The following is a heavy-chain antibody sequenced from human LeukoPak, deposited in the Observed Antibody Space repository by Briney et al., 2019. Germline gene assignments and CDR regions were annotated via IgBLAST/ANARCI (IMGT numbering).Heavy chain of an antibody. J-gene: IGHJ3*02. V-gene: IGHV1-46*01. Sequence: GASVKVSCKASGYTFTSQYVHWVRQAPGRGLEWMGIINPSGGSTRYAQKFQGRVTMTRDTSTSTVYMELKRLGSEDTAVYYCASWFGENDALDIWGQGTMVTVSS. CDR2: INPSGGST. CDR1: GYTFTSQY. CDR3: ASWFGENDALDI. D-gene: IGHD3-10*01.